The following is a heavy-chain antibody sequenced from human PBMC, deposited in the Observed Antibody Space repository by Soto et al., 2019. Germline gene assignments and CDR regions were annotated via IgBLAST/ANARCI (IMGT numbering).Heavy chain of an antibody. CDR2: IYYSGCT. J-gene: IGHJ4*02. V-gene: IGHV4-59*01. CDR3: ARIYGDYDNYFDY. Sequence: SETLSLTCTVSGGSISSYYWSWIRQPPGKGLEWIGYIYYSGCTNYRPSLKSRVTISIDTSKNQFSLKLSSVTAADTAVYYCARIYGDYDNYFDYWGQGTLVTVSS. D-gene: IGHD4-17*01. CDR1: GGSISSYY.